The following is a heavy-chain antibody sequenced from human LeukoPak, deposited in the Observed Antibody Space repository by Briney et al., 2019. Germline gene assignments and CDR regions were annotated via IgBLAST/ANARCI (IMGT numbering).Heavy chain of an antibody. Sequence: SETLSLTCTVSGGSISRGVYYWSWIRQPAGKGLEWIWRVYPSGTTNNDPSLKTRFTIPVAMSKIQFSLKLRSVQAADTAIYYCARLYSSASIGVHYFDYWGQGTLVTVSS. J-gene: IGHJ4*02. D-gene: IGHD6-6*01. CDR2: VYPSGTT. CDR3: ARLYSSASIGVHYFDY. V-gene: IGHV4-61*02. CDR1: GGSISRGVYY.